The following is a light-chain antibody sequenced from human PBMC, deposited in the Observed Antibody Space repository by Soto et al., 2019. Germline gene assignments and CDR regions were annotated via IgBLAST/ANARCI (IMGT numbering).Light chain of an antibody. Sequence: DIQLTQSPSTLSASVGDRVTITCQASQSLTSWLAWYQQKPGKAPKLLIDAASSLESGVPSRFSGSESGTQFSLTINSLQPDDFATYYCQQYKKYPWTFGQGTKVEI. CDR2: AAS. J-gene: IGKJ1*01. CDR3: QQYKKYPWT. CDR1: QSLTSW. V-gene: IGKV1-5*03.